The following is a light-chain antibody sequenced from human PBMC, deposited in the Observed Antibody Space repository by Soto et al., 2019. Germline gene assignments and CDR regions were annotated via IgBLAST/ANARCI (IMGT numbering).Light chain of an antibody. CDR2: DVS. CDR1: QNISNY. CDR3: QQRSNWPRT. V-gene: IGKV3-11*01. Sequence: IVLTHSPATLSLSPGKRAILSSRASQNISNYLIWYQQKPGQAPRLLIYDVSNRATGIPARFSGSGSGTDFTLTISSLEPEDFAVYYCQQRSNWPRTFGQGTKVDIK. J-gene: IGKJ1*01.